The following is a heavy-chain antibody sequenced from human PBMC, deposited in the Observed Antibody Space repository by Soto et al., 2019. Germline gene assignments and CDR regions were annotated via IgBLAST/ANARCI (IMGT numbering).Heavy chain of an antibody. D-gene: IGHD7-27*01. J-gene: IGHJ3*02. CDR2: IGAGHDT. CDR3: AREKTGGGVRALDI. Sequence: ESGGGLVQPGGSLRLSCAASGFAFSTYDFHWVRQATGEGLEWVSAIGAGHDTYYAGSVKGRFTISRENVKSSLYLQMNSLRAEDTAVYWCAREKTGGGVRALDIWGQGTLVTVSS. V-gene: IGHV3-13*01. CDR1: GFAFSTYD.